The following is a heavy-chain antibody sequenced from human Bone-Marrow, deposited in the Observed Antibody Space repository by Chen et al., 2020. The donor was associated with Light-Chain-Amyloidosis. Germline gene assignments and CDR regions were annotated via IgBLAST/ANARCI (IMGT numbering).Heavy chain of an antibody. V-gene: IGHV4-31*02. Sequence: TWIRQHPGRGLEWIGYIYYGGNSRYNPSLMSRVTISLDTSKNQFSLNLSSVTAADTAVYYCARGTMTSVDWSYYCDFWGQGTLVTVS. CDR2: IYYGGNS. J-gene: IGHJ4*02. CDR3: ARGTMTSVDWSYYCDF. D-gene: IGHD3-22*01.